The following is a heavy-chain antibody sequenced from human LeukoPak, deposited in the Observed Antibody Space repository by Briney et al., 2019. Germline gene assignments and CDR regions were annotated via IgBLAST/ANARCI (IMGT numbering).Heavy chain of an antibody. V-gene: IGHV3-30*18. Sequence: GGSLRLSCAVSGFTFSSYGMHWVRQAPGKGLEWVAVISYDGSNKYYADSVKGRFTISRDNSKNTLYLQMNSLRAEDTAVYYCAKDQAAGTIPHGWFDPWGQGTLVTVSS. CDR3: AKDQAAGTIPHGWFDP. CDR1: GFTFSSYG. CDR2: ISYDGSNK. D-gene: IGHD6-13*01. J-gene: IGHJ5*02.